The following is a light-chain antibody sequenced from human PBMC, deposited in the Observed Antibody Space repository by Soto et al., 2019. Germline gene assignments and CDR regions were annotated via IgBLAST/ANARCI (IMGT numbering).Light chain of an antibody. CDR2: HAS. CDR3: QQLYSYPFT. V-gene: IGKV1-9*01. J-gene: IGKJ3*01. CDR1: QGMSNH. Sequence: DIQWTQSPSFLSASVGDRVTITCRASQGMSNHFDWYQQKPGKAPSLMIYHASTLQSGVPSRLSGSQSGTEFTLTISSLQPEDFATYYCQQLYSYPFTFGPGTKVDV.